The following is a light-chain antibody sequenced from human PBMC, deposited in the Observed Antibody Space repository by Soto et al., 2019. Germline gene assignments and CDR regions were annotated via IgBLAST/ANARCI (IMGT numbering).Light chain of an antibody. J-gene: IGKJ5*01. CDR3: QQYGSSST. V-gene: IGKV3-20*01. Sequence: EIVMTQSPATLSVSPGERAILSCRASQSVGSKLAWYQQKPGQAPRLLIYGASSRPTGIPDRFSGSGSGTDFTLTISRLEPEDFAVYYCQQYGSSSTFGQGTRLEI. CDR2: GAS. CDR1: QSVGSK.